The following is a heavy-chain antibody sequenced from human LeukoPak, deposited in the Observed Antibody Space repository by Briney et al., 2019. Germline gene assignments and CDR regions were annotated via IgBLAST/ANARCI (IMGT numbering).Heavy chain of an antibody. Sequence: GRSLRLSCAASGFTVSSNYMNWVRQAPGKGLEWVSVIYTGGSTDYADSVKGRFTISRDTSKNTVYLQMNSLRADDTAVYYCARGRFGESDWGQGTLVTVSS. CDR1: GFTVSSNY. CDR3: ARGRFGESD. D-gene: IGHD3-10*01. CDR2: IYTGGST. J-gene: IGHJ4*02. V-gene: IGHV3-53*01.